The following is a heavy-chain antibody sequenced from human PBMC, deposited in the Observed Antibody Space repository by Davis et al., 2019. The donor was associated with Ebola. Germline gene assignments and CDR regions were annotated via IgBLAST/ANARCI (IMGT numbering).Heavy chain of an antibody. V-gene: IGHV1-69*04. J-gene: IGHJ4*02. CDR3: AKEGRNGGWFDY. CDR2: IIPILGIA. CDR1: GGTFSSYA. D-gene: IGHD4-23*01. Sequence: AASVKVSCKASGGTFSSYAISWVRQAPGQGLGWMGRIIPILGIANYAQKFQGRVTITADKSTSTAYMELSSLRSEDTAVYYCAKEGRNGGWFDYWGQGTLVTVSS.